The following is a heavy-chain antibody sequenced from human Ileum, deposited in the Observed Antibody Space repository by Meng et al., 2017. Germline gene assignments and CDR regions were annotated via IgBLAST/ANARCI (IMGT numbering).Heavy chain of an antibody. CDR3: TRLYSAG. CDR2: IRSKANNYAT. CDR1: GFSFSDSS. J-gene: IGHJ4*02. V-gene: IGHV3-73*02. D-gene: IGHD6-13*01. Sequence: EVQLVESGGGLVPPGGSLKLSCAASGFSFSDSSMHWARQASGKGLEWVGHIRSKANNYATAYAASVKGRFTISRDESKNTAYLQMSSLKTEDTAVYYCTRLYSAGWGQGTLVTVSS.